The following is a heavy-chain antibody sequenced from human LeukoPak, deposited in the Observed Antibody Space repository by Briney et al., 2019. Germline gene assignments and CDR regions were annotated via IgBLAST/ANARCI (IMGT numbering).Heavy chain of an antibody. CDR2: IRYDGSNK. V-gene: IGHV3-30*02. D-gene: IGHD3-10*01. CDR3: AKVSDSYGSGSFDF. CDR1: GFTFSNYA. Sequence: GGSLRLSCAASGFTFSNYAMHWVRQAPGKGLEWVAFIRYDGSNKYYADSVKGRFTISRDNSKNTLYLQMNSLRAEDTAVYYCAKVSDSYGSGSFDFWGQGTLVTVSS. J-gene: IGHJ5*01.